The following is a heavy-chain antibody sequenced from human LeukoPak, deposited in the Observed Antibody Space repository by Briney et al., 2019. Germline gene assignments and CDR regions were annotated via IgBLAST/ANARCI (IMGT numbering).Heavy chain of an antibody. CDR2: IKHDGSEK. CDR3: ARDRLGVDSLPNWFDP. J-gene: IGHJ5*02. Sequence: PGGSLRLSCIASGFTFSSYWMTWVRQAPGKGLECVANIKHDGSEKYYVDSVKSRFTISRDNAKNSLYLQMNSLRAEDTAVYYCARDRLGVDSLPNWFDPWGQGTLVTVSS. D-gene: IGHD3-16*01. V-gene: IGHV3-7*01. CDR1: GFTFSSYW.